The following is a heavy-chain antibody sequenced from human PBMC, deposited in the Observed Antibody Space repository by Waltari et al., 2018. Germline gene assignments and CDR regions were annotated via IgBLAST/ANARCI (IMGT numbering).Heavy chain of an antibody. CDR1: GFMFSSYE. Sequence: GGGLVQPGGSLRLSCAAPGFMFSSYEMNWVRQAPGKGLEWISYINRNGDTIYYADSVRGRSTISRYNARNSLFLQLNSLRAEDTAVYYCAGWVTYTSDCHGSLAPWGQGTLVTVSS. V-gene: IGHV3-48*03. CDR2: INRNGDTI. J-gene: IGHJ5*02. CDR3: AGWVTYTSDCHGSLAP. D-gene: IGHD6-19*01.